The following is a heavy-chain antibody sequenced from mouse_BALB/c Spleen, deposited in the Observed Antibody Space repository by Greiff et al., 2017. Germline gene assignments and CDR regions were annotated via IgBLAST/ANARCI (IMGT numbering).Heavy chain of an antibody. V-gene: IGHV1-66*01. CDR3: ARDDGYYWYFEV. CDR1: GYSFTSYY. Sequence: VQLQQSGPELVKPGASVKISCKASGYSFTSYYIHWVKQRPGQGLEWIGWIFPGSGNTKYNEKFKGKATLTADTSSSTAYMQLSSLTSEDSAVYFCARDDGYYWYFEVWGAGTTVTVSA. CDR2: IFPGSGNT. J-gene: IGHJ1*01. D-gene: IGHD2-3*01.